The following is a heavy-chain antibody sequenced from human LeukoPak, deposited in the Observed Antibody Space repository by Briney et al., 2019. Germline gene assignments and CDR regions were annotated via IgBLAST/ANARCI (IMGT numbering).Heavy chain of an antibody. CDR3: ARRRNSYGYIYFDY. CDR2: ISYDGSNK. J-gene: IGHJ4*02. Sequence: GGSLRLSCAASGFTFSSYAMHWVRQAPGKGLEWVAVISYDGSNKYYADSVKGRFTISRDNSKNTLYLQMNSLRAEDTAVYYCARRRNSYGYIYFDYWGQGTLVTVSS. CDR1: GFTFSSYA. V-gene: IGHV3-30-3*01. D-gene: IGHD5-18*01.